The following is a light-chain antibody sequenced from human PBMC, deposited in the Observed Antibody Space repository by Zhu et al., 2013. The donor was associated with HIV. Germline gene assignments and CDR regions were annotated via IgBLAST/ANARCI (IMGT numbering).Light chain of an antibody. Sequence: EIVLTQSPGTLSLSPGERATLSCRASQSVSSNYLAWYQQKPGQAPRLLTYGASSRATGIPDRFSGSGSGTDFTLTISGLEPEDLAVYYCQQYGSSPRTFGQGTKVEIK. CDR3: QQYGSSPRT. CDR1: QSVSSNY. CDR2: GAS. J-gene: IGKJ1*01. V-gene: IGKV3-20*01.